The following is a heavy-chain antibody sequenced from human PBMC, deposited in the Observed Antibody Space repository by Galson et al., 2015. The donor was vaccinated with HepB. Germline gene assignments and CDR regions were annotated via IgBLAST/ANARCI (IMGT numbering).Heavy chain of an antibody. CDR1: GFTFTSSA. D-gene: IGHD3-22*01. J-gene: IGHJ3*02. V-gene: IGHV1-58*01. CDR3: AAVLHYYDSSGYYPAGAFDI. CDR2: IVVGSGNT. Sequence: SAKVSCKASGFTFTSSAVQWVRQARGQRLEWIGWIVVGSGNTNYAQKFQERVTITRDMSTSTAYMELSSLRSEDTAVYYCAAVLHYYDSSGYYPAGAFDIWGQGTMVTVSP.